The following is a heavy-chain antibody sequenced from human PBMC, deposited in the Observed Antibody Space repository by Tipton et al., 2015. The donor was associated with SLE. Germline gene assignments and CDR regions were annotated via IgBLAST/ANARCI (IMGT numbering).Heavy chain of an antibody. Sequence: SLRLSCAVSGDSISSPYWWSWVRQSPGKGLEWIGEIYHSGATSYNPSLKSRVTISLDKSKNQYSLKLSSVTAADTAVYYCARFEWVLNRSYYGMDVWGQGTMVTVSS. D-gene: IGHD5-12*01. CDR2: IYHSGAT. J-gene: IGHJ6*02. CDR3: ARFEWVLNRSYYGMDV. V-gene: IGHV4-4*02. CDR1: GDSISSPYW.